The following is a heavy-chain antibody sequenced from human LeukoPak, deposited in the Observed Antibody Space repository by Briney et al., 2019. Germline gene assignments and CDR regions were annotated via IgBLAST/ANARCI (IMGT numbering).Heavy chain of an antibody. CDR2: IYYSGST. CDR1: GVSISNYY. J-gene: IGHJ3*02. V-gene: IGHV4-59*01. D-gene: IGHD6-25*01. Sequence: SETLSLTCTVSGVSISNYYWSWIRQPPGKGLESIGYIYYSGSTNYNPSLKSRVAISLDTSKNQFSLKLSSVTAADTAVYYCARGARRYSSRYYPDAFDIWGQGTVVTVSS. CDR3: ARGARRYSSRYYPDAFDI.